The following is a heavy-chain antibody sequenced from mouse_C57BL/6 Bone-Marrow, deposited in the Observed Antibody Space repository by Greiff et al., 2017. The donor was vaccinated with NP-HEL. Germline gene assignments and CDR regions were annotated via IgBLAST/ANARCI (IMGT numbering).Heavy chain of an antibody. V-gene: IGHV1-75*01. D-gene: IGHD2-1*01. J-gene: IGHJ4*01. CDR3: ASGGNSTLYYYAMDY. CDR2: IFPGSGST. Sequence: VQLQQSGPELVKPGASVKISCKASGYTFTDYYINWVKQRPGQGLEWIGWIFPGSGSTYYNEKFKGKATLTVDKSSSTAYMLLSSLTSEDSAVYFCASGGNSTLYYYAMDYWGQGTSVTVSS. CDR1: GYTFTDYY.